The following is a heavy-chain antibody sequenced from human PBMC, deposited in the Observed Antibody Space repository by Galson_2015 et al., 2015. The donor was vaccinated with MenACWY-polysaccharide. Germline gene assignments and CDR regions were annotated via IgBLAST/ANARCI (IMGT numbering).Heavy chain of an antibody. D-gene: IGHD6-19*01. CDR1: GFTFSSYA. CDR3: AKVAVAGPMSCFDY. Sequence: SLRLSCAASGFTFSSYAMSWVRQAPGKGLEWVSTVSGSGSSTYYADSVKGRFTISRDNSKNTLYLQMGSLRAEDTAVYYCAKVAVAGPMSCFDYWGQGTLVTVSS. CDR2: VSGSGSST. J-gene: IGHJ4*02. V-gene: IGHV3-23*01.